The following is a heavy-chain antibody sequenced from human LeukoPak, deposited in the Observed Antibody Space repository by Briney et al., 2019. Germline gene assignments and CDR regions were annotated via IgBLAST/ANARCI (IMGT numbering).Heavy chain of an antibody. CDR2: IKQDGSEK. Sequence: GGTLRLSCAASGFTFSSHWMYWVRQAPGKGLEWVANIKQDGSEKYYVDSLKGRFTISRDNAKNSLFLQMNSLRAEDTAVYYCASGDYMNVWGKGTTVTISS. CDR3: ASGDYMNV. J-gene: IGHJ6*03. CDR1: GFTFSSHW. V-gene: IGHV3-7*01.